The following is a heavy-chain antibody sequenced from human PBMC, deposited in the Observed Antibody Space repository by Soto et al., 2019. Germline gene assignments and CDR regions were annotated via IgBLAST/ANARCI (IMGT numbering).Heavy chain of an antibody. CDR3: ASRSVPTMSWFFDL. CDR1: GFTVSGNY. D-gene: IGHD5-12*01. J-gene: IGHJ2*01. Sequence: EVQLVESGGDLVQPGGSLRLSCVASGFTVSGNYMIWVRQAPGKGLEWVSLSYSAGSAYYADSVKGRFTVSRDNSKNTLYLQINSLRAEDTAVYYCASRSVPTMSWFFDLWGRGSLVTVSS. CDR2: SYSAGSA. V-gene: IGHV3-66*01.